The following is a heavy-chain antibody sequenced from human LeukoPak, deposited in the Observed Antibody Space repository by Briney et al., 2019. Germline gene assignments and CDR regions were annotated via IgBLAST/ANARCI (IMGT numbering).Heavy chain of an antibody. D-gene: IGHD5-18*01. CDR2: ISWNSGSI. CDR3: AKGYSYGSYFDY. Sequence: GGSLRLSCAASGFTFDDYAMHWVRQAPGKGLEWVSGISWNSGSIGYADSVKGRFTISRDNAKNSLYLQMNSLRAEDTALYYCAKGYSYGSYFDYWGRGTLVTVSS. J-gene: IGHJ4*02. V-gene: IGHV3-9*01. CDR1: GFTFDDYA.